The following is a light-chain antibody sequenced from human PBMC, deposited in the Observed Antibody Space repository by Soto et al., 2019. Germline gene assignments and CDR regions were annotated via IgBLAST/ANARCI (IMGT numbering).Light chain of an antibody. Sequence: EIVMTQSPATLSVSPGERATLSCRASQSVSTNLLWYQQKPGQAPRLLIYGASTRATGIPARFSGSGSGTEFTLTISSLQSEDFVVYYCQQHNNWPRTFGQGTKVEIK. V-gene: IGKV3-15*01. CDR3: QQHNNWPRT. CDR1: QSVSTN. CDR2: GAS. J-gene: IGKJ1*01.